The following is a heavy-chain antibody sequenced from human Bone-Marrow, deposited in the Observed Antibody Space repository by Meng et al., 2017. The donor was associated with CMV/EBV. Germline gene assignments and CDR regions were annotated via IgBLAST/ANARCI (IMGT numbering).Heavy chain of an antibody. CDR1: GYTRTGYY. Sequence: KASGYTRTGYYMHWVRQAPGQGLEWMGWINPNSGGTNYAQKFQGRVTMTRDTSISTAYMELSRLRSDDTAVYYCARSLDYDSSGSYYWGQGTLVTVSS. CDR3: ARSLDYDSSGSYY. D-gene: IGHD3-22*01. V-gene: IGHV1-2*02. J-gene: IGHJ4*02. CDR2: INPNSGGT.